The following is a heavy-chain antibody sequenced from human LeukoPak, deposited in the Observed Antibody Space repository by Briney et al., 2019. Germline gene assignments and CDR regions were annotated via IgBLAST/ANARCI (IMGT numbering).Heavy chain of an antibody. CDR2: ISSSSSYI. J-gene: IGHJ5*02. CDR3: ARDPFPPYGSGPPGP. V-gene: IGHV3-21*04. Sequence: PGGSLRLSCAASGFTFSSYSMNWVRQAPGKGLEWVSSISSSSSYIYYADSVKGRFTISRDNAKNSLYLQMNSLRAEDTAVYYCARDPFPPYGSGPPGPWGQGTLVTVSS. D-gene: IGHD3-10*01. CDR1: GFTFSSYS.